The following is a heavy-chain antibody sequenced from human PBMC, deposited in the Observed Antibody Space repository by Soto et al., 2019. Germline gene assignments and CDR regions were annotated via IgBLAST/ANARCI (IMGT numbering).Heavy chain of an antibody. V-gene: IGHV3-9*01. CDR3: AKDMRAIAVAGLHYYYYGMDV. Sequence: GGSLRLSCAASGFTFDDYAMHWVRQAPGKGLEWVSGISWNSGSIGYADSVKGRFTISRDNAKNSLYLQMNSLRAEDTALYYCAKDMRAIAVAGLHYYYYGMDVWGQGTTVTVSS. D-gene: IGHD6-19*01. J-gene: IGHJ6*02. CDR2: ISWNSGSI. CDR1: GFTFDDYA.